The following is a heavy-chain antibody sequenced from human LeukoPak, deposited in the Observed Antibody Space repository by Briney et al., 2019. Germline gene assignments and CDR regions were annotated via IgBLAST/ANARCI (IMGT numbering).Heavy chain of an antibody. J-gene: IGHJ4*02. V-gene: IGHV3-48*03. CDR1: GFIFSHRG. CDR2: ISPTGDTI. CDR3: AKRGIMIRGVIIIGFHKEAYYFDC. Sequence: GGSLRLSCAGSGFIFSHRGMIWVRQAPGRGLEWASYISPTGDTIHYADSVKGRFTVSRDNAKNSLSLHMNSLRAEDTAVYYCAKRGIMIRGVIIIGFHKEAYYFDCWGQGTLVTVSS. D-gene: IGHD3-10*01.